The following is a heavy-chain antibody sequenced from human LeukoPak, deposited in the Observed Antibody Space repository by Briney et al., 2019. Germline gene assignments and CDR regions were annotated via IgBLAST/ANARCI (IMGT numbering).Heavy chain of an antibody. CDR2: IIPILGIA. D-gene: IGHD2-21*02. CDR3: ASEDCGGDCYDYFDY. CDR1: GGTFSSYA. V-gene: IGHV1-69*04. J-gene: IGHJ4*02. Sequence: EASVKVSCTASGGTFSSYAISWVRQAPGQGLEWMGRIIPILGIANYAQKFQGRVTITADKSTSTAYMELSSLRSEDTAVYYCASEDCGGDCYDYFDYWGQGTLVTVSS.